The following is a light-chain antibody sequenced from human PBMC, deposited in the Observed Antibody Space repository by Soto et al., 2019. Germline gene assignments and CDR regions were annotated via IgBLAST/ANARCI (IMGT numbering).Light chain of an antibody. CDR1: HSISTW. CDR3: QEYNSYST. J-gene: IGKJ1*01. CDR2: DTS. V-gene: IGKV1-5*01. Sequence: DLQMTQSPSTLSASVGDRVNITCRASHSISTWLAWYQQKPGKAPNLLIYDTSILETGVPSRFSGSGSGTEFTLTISSLQPDDFATYYCQEYNSYSTFGQGTKVEIK.